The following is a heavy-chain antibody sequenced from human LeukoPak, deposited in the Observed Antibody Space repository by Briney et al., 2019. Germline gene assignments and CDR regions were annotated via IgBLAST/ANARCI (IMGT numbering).Heavy chain of an antibody. D-gene: IGHD6-6*01. V-gene: IGHV3-30*01. CDR1: GFTFSSYA. CDR2: ISYDGSNK. Sequence: GGSLRLSCAASGFTFSSYAMHWVRQAPGKGLEWVAVISYDGSNKYYADSVKGRFTISRDSSKNTLYLQMNSLRAEDTAVYYCARDVAARSYYYYYMDVWGKGTTVTVSS. J-gene: IGHJ6*03. CDR3: ARDVAARSYYYYYMDV.